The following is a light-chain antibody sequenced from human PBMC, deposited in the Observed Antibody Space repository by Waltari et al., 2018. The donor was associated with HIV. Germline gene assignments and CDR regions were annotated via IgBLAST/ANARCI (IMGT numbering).Light chain of an antibody. J-gene: IGKJ2*01. Sequence: DIQMTQSPATLSAYVGDRDTITCRSSQSISAWLAWYQQKPGKAPKLLIQKASSLQSGVPSRFSGSGSGTEFTLTISSLQPDDFATYYCQQYNSYSTFGQGTKLEIK. CDR1: QSISAW. CDR3: QQYNSYST. V-gene: IGKV1-5*03. CDR2: KAS.